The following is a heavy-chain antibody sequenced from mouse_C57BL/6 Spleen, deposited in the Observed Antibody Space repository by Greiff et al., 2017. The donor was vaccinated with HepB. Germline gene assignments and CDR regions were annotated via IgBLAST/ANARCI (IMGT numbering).Heavy chain of an antibody. D-gene: IGHD1-1*01. J-gene: IGHJ4*01. CDR3: AGDYYYGSSYDYAMDY. Sequence: VQLQQPGAELVKPGASVKMSCKASGYTFTSYWITWVKQRPGQGLEWIGDIYPGSGSTNYNEKFKSKATLTVDTSSSTAYMQLSSLTSEDSAVYYCAGDYYYGSSYDYAMDYWGQGTSVTVSS. V-gene: IGHV1-55*01. CDR1: GYTFTSYW. CDR2: IYPGSGST.